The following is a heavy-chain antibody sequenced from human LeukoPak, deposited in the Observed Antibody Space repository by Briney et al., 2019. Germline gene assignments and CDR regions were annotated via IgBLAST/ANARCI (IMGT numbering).Heavy chain of an antibody. Sequence: GGALRLSCVASGFTFTTYAMHWVRQAPGRGLEGVAFIQYDGNTKYYVDSVKGRFTISRDTSKNTLFLQMSSLRAEDTAVYYCAKRGGTYSYYYYMDVWGKGTTVTVSS. D-gene: IGHD1-26*01. CDR2: IQYDGNTK. V-gene: IGHV3-30*02. J-gene: IGHJ6*03. CDR1: GFTFTTYA. CDR3: AKRGGTYSYYYYMDV.